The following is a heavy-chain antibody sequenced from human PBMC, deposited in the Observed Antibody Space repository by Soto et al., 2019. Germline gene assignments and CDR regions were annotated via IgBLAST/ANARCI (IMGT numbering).Heavy chain of an antibody. D-gene: IGHD3-10*01. CDR1: GFTFSSYG. J-gene: IGHJ4*02. V-gene: IGHV3-33*01. CDR2: IWYDGSNK. CDR3: ARATPLLWFGELLYGLDY. Sequence: PGGSLRLSCAASGFTFSSYGMHWVRQAPGKGLEWVAVIWYDGSNKYYADSVKGRFTISRDNSKNTLYLQMNSLRAEDTAVYYCARATPLLWFGELLYGLDYWGQGTLVTVSS.